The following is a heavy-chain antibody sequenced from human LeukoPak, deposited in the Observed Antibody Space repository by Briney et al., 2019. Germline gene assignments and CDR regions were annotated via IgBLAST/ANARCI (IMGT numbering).Heavy chain of an antibody. CDR2: ISGSGADT. J-gene: IGHJ4*02. V-gene: IGHV3-23*01. D-gene: IGHD3-22*01. Sequence: GGSLRLLCGGWGFIFSRSAMFWVRLAPAKGREWVSGISGSGADTYYTDSVKGRFTISRDNSGTTVSLQMNSLTTDDTAEYFCAKEGRLTVAAVVVENYFDYWGQGTPVIVSA. CDR3: AKEGRLTVAAVVVENYFDY. CDR1: GFIFSRSA.